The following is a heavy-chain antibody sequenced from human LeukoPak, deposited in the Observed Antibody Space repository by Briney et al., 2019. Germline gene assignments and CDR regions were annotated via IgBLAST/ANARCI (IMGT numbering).Heavy chain of an antibody. V-gene: IGHV4-59*12. CDR2: IYYSGST. D-gene: IGHD3-16*01. CDR1: GGSISSCY. CDR3: ARINYDYVWGSYPLYYFDY. Sequence: PSETLSLTCTVSGGSISSCYWSWIRQPPGKGLEWIGYIYYSGSTNYNPSLKSRVTISVDTSKNQFSLKLSSVTVADTAVYYCARINYDYVWGSYPLYYFDYWGQGTLVTVSS. J-gene: IGHJ4*02.